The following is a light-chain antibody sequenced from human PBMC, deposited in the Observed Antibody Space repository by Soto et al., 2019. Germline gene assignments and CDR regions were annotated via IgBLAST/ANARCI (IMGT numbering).Light chain of an antibody. CDR2: KAS. CDR3: QQYNSDPWT. Sequence: DIQMTQSPSTLSASVGDRVTITCRASRSISSWLAWYQQKPGKAPKLLIYKASNLESGVPSRFSGSGSGTEFTLTISSLQPDDYATYYCQQYNSDPWTFGRGSKVEI. V-gene: IGKV1-5*03. J-gene: IGKJ1*01. CDR1: RSISSW.